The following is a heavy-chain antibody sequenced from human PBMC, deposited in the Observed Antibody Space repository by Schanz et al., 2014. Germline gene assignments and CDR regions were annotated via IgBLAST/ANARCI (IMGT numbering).Heavy chain of an antibody. Sequence: QVQLVQSGAEVKEPGASVKVSCKASGYTFTSDSMHWVRQAPGQGLEWMEMINPSGGSTTYAQKFQGRVTMTRDTSTSTVYMELSSLRSEDTAVYYCARDGVDAAAGGNYWGQGTLVTVSS. D-gene: IGHD6-13*01. CDR3: ARDGVDAAAGGNY. CDR1: GYTFTSDS. CDR2: INPSGGST. V-gene: IGHV1-46*03. J-gene: IGHJ4*02.